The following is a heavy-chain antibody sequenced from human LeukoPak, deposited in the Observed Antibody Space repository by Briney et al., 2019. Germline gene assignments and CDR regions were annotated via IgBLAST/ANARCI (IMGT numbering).Heavy chain of an antibody. V-gene: IGHV3-23*01. Sequence: GGSLRLSCAASGFTLSNYAMTWVRQGPGRGLEWVSAISGIGDRTLYPDSVKGRFTTSRDNSKNTLYLQMDSLRAEDTAVYYCAKKGLRGGETDYWGQGTLVTVSS. J-gene: IGHJ4*02. D-gene: IGHD3-10*01. CDR3: AKKGLRGGETDY. CDR2: ISGIGDRT. CDR1: GFTLSNYA.